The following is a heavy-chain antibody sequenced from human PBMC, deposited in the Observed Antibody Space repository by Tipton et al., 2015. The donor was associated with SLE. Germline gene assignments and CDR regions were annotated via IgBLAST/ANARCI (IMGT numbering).Heavy chain of an antibody. D-gene: IGHD3-10*01. V-gene: IGHV3-48*03. CDR3: ARDKYYGSGRYDY. J-gene: IGHJ4*02. Sequence: SLRLSCVASGFTFSSYEMNWVRQAPGKGLEWVSYISGGGGTIYYADSVKGRFTISRDNAKSSLFLQMDSLRAEDTAVYYCARDKYYGSGRYDYWGQGTLVTVSS. CDR2: ISGGGGTI. CDR1: GFTFSSYE.